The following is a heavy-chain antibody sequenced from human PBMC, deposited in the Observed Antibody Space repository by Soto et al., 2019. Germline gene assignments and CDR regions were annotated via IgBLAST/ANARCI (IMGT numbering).Heavy chain of an antibody. D-gene: IGHD1-1*01. J-gene: IGHJ5*02. CDR2: IYATGTT. Sequence: QVQLQESGPGLVKPSETLSLTCTVSGASISGIYWSWIRKSAGKGLEWIGRIYATGTTDYNPSLKSRVMMSVDTSKKQFSLKLRSVTAADTAVYYCVRDGTKTLRDWFDPWGQGISVTVSS. V-gene: IGHV4-4*07. CDR3: VRDGTKTLRDWFDP. CDR1: GASISGIY.